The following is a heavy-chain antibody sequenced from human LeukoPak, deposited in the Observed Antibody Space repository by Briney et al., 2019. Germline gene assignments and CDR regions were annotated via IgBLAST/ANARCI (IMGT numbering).Heavy chain of an antibody. CDR2: ISYDGSNK. D-gene: IGHD3-22*01. CDR1: RFTFSSYS. CDR3: ARAGVDSSGYYAYDAFDI. J-gene: IGHJ3*02. V-gene: IGHV3-30*03. Sequence: GGSLRLSCAASRFTFSSYSLNWVSQAQGKGLEWVAVISYDGSNKYYADSVKGRFTISRDNSKNTLYLQMNSLRAEDTAVYYCARAGVDSSGYYAYDAFDIWGQGSMVTVSS.